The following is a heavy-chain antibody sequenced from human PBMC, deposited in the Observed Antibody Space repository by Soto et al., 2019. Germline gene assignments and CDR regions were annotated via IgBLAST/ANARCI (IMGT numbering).Heavy chain of an antibody. CDR2: ISAYNGNT. D-gene: IGHD3-22*01. Sequence: QVQLVQSGAEVKKPGASVKVSCKASGYTFTSYGISWVRQAPGQGLEWMGWISAYNGNTNYAQKLQGRVTMTTDTSTSTAYRELRSLRSDDTAVYYCARGPPDTYYYDSSGFDIWGQGTMVTVSS. J-gene: IGHJ3*02. CDR1: GYTFTSYG. CDR3: ARGPPDTYYYDSSGFDI. V-gene: IGHV1-18*01.